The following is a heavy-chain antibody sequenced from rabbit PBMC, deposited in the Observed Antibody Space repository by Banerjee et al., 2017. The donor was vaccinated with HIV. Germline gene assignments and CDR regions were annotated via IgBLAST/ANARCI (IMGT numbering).Heavy chain of an antibody. Sequence: QSLEESGGDLVKPGGTLTLTCKASGIDFSSYYYMCWVRQAPGKGLELIACIYTTSGGTWYASWVNGRFTVSKTSSTTVTLQMTSLTAADTATYFCARTAGFGGAGYINLWGPGTLVTDS. CDR1: GIDFSSYYY. J-gene: IGHJ4*01. CDR3: ARTAGFGGAGYINL. V-gene: IGHV1S43*01. CDR2: IYTTSGGT. D-gene: IGHD7-1*01.